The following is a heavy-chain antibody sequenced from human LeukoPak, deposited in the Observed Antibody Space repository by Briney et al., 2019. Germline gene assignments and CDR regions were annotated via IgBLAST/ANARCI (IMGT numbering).Heavy chain of an antibody. CDR2: IYHSGST. J-gene: IGHJ4*02. Sequence: SETLSLTCTVSGGSMIRTDYYWGWIRQPPGEGLEWIGYIYHSGSTYYNPSHESRVSVSVDTSKSQFSLRLSSVSAADTAVYYCATSYGSNFYWGQGTLVTVSS. D-gene: IGHD6-19*01. CDR3: ATSYGSNFY. CDR1: GGSMIRTDYY. V-gene: IGHV4-39*01.